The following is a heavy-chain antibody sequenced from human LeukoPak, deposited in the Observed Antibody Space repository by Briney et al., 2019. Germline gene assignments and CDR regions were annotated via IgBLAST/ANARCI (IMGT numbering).Heavy chain of an antibody. V-gene: IGHV3-53*01. CDR2: IYSGGTT. CDR1: GFTVSSNY. CDR3: ARAGGSIKPFDY. D-gene: IGHD2-2*01. J-gene: IGHJ4*01. Sequence: GGSLRLSCAASGFTVSSNYMNWVRQAPGKGLEWVSVIYSGGTTYYADSVRGRFTISRDNSKNTLYLQMNSLRAEDTAVYYCARAGGSIKPFDYWGHGTLVTVSS.